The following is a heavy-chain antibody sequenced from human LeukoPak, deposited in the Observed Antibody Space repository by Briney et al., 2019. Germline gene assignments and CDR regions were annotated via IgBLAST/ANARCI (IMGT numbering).Heavy chain of an antibody. Sequence: GGSLRLSCAASGFTFSSYSMNWVRQAPGKGLEWVSSISSSSRYIYYTDSVKGRFTISRDNAKNSLYLQTNSLRAEDTAVYYCAKDLPPGYCSSTSCPEEAFDYWGQGTLVTVSS. CDR3: AKDLPPGYCSSTSCPEEAFDY. V-gene: IGHV3-21*01. J-gene: IGHJ4*02. D-gene: IGHD2-2*01. CDR1: GFTFSSYS. CDR2: ISSSSRYI.